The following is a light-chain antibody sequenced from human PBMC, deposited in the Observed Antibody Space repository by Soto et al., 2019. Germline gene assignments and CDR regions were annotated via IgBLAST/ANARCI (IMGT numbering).Light chain of an antibody. CDR1: QSVSSY. V-gene: IGKV3-11*01. CDR3: QQFGVSQWT. CDR2: DAS. Sequence: EIVLTQSPATLSLSPVERATLSCRASQSVSSYLAWYQQKPGQAPRLLIYDASNRATGIPARFSGSGSGTDFTLTISRLEPEDSAVYYCQQFGVSQWTFGQGTKVDIK. J-gene: IGKJ1*01.